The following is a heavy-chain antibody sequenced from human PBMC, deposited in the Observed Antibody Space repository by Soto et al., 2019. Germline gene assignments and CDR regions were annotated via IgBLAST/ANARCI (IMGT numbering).Heavy chain of an antibody. CDR3: AKDKVPYYDFWSGQRWFDP. Sequence: PGGSLRLSCAASGFTFSIHGMHWVRQTPGKGLEWVAVISNDGNKKYYVESVEGRFSISRDNPKSIVYLQMNNVRIEDTAKYYCAKDKVPYYDFWSGQRWFDPWGQGTQVTVSS. V-gene: IGHV3-30*18. CDR1: GFTFSIHG. CDR2: ISNDGNKK. D-gene: IGHD3-3*01. J-gene: IGHJ5*02.